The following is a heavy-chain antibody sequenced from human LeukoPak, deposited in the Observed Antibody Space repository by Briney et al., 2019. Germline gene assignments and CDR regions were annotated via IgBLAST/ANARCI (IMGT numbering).Heavy chain of an antibody. CDR3: ARHTTVTTPRLYYGMDV. J-gene: IGHJ6*02. CDR2: IKQDGSEK. CDR1: GFTFSSYS. V-gene: IGHV3-7*01. D-gene: IGHD4-17*01. Sequence: QTGGSLRLSCAASGFTFSSYSMNWVRQAPGKGLEWVANIKQDGSEKYYVDSVKGRFTISRDNAKNSLYLQMNSLRAEDTAVYYCARHTTVTTPRLYYGMDVWGQGTTVTVSS.